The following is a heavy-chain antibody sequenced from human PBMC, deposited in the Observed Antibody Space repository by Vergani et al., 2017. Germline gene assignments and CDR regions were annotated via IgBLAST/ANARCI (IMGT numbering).Heavy chain of an antibody. CDR3: ASGKYYSDSTSPFRGSYFDV. V-gene: IGHV4-39*01. Sequence: QMQLQESGPGLVKASETLSLTCTVSGDSIISRSYYWGWIRQPPGKGLEWIGSIYNSGNGDSSSSLKSRVTISADTSKNQFSLRLTSVTAADTAVYYCASGKYYSDSTSPFRGSYFDVWGRGTLVTVPS. CDR1: GDSIISRSYY. J-gene: IGHJ2*01. D-gene: IGHD1-26*01. CDR2: IYNSGNG.